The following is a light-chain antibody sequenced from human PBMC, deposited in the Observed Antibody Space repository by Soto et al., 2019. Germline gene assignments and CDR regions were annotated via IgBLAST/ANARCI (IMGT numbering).Light chain of an antibody. CDR3: QQYGSSPWT. V-gene: IGKV3-20*01. J-gene: IGKJ1*01. CDR2: GAS. CDR1: QSVSSSY. Sequence: EIVLMQSPGTLSLSPGERATLSCRASQSVSSSYLAWYQQKPGQAPRVLIYGASRRATGIPDRFSGSGSGTDFTLTISTLEPEDFAVYYCQQYGSSPWTFGQGTKVDIK.